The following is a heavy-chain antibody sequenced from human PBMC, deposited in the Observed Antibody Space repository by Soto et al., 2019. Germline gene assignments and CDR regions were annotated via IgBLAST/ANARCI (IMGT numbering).Heavy chain of an antibody. Sequence: LQLQESGPGLVKPSETLSLTCTVSGGSISSSSYYWGWIRQPPGKGLEWIGSIYYSGSTYYNPSLKSRVTISVDTSKNQFSLKLSSVTAADTAVYYCALGSSYYDILTGYPMNWFDPWGQGTLVTVSS. D-gene: IGHD3-9*01. J-gene: IGHJ5*02. V-gene: IGHV4-39*01. CDR2: IYYSGST. CDR1: GGSISSSSYY. CDR3: ALGSSYYDILTGYPMNWFDP.